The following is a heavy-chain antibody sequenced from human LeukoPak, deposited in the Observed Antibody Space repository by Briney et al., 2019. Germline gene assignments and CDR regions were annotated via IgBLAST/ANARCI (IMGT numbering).Heavy chain of an antibody. CDR2: IIPIFGTA. D-gene: IGHD2-15*01. CDR1: GGTFSSYA. Sequence: ASVKVSCKASGGTFSSYAISWVRQAPGQGLEWMGGIIPIFGTANYAQKFQGRVTITADESTSTAYMELSSLRSEDTAVYYCAWARCSGGSCYSAIAFDIWGQGTMVTVSS. J-gene: IGHJ3*02. V-gene: IGHV1-69*13. CDR3: AWARCSGGSCYSAIAFDI.